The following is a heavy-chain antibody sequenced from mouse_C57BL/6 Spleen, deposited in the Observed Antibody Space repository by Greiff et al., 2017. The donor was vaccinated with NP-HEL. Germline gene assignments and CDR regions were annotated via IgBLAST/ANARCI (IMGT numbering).Heavy chain of an antibody. CDR2: ISSGSSTI. CDR3: ARGTTVPDWYFDV. Sequence: EVQGVESGGGLVKPGGSLKLSCAASGFTFSDYGMHWVRQAPEKGLEWVAYISSGSSTIYYADKVKGRFTISRDNAKNTLFLQTTSLRSEDTAMYYCARGTTVPDWYFDVWGTGTTVTVSS. J-gene: IGHJ1*03. CDR1: GFTFSDYG. D-gene: IGHD1-1*01. V-gene: IGHV5-17*01.